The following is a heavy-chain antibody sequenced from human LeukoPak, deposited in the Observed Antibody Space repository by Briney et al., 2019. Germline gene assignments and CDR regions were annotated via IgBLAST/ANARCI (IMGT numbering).Heavy chain of an antibody. CDR1: GGSFSGYY. Sequence: PSETLSLTCAVYGGSFSGYYLSWIRQPPGKGLEWIGEINHSGSTNYNPSLKSRVTISVDTSKNQFSLKLSSVTAADTAVYYCARGPSPTTYCSSTSCYRYYYYGMDVWGQGTTVTVSS. CDR3: ARGPSPTTYCSSTSCYRYYYYGMDV. D-gene: IGHD2-2*01. CDR2: INHSGST. J-gene: IGHJ6*02. V-gene: IGHV4-34*01.